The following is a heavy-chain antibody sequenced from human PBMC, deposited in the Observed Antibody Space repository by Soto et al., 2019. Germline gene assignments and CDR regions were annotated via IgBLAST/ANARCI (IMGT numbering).Heavy chain of an antibody. Sequence: SVKVSCKASGYTFTSYAMHWVRQPPGQRLEWMGWINAGNGNTKYSQKFQGWVTMTRDTSISKASMELSRLRADHTAAYYCARDEGTPSFINYDIWTGPPYYYFDYWGQGNLVTVAS. J-gene: IGHJ4*02. D-gene: IGHD3-9*01. CDR3: ARDEGTPSFINYDIWTGPPYYYFDY. CDR1: GYTFTSYA. CDR2: INAGNGNT. V-gene: IGHV1-3*01.